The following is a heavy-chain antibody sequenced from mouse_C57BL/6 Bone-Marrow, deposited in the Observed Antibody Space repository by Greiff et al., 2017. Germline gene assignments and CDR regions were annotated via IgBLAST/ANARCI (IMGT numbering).Heavy chain of an antibody. CDR3: ARYYSNYGGFAY. Sequence: VQLQQSGPELVKPGASVKISCKASGYTFTDYYMNWVKQRHEKSLEWIGHINPNNGGTSYNQKFKGKATLTVDKSSSSAYMEILSLTSEDSAVYDCARYYSNYGGFAYWGQGTLVTVSA. D-gene: IGHD2-5*01. J-gene: IGHJ3*01. V-gene: IGHV1-26*01. CDR2: INPNNGGT. CDR1: GYTFTDYY.